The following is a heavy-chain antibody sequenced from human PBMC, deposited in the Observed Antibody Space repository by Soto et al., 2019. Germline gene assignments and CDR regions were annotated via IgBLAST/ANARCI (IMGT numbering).Heavy chain of an antibody. Sequence: SETLSLTCTVSGGSISSSSYYWGWIRQPPGKGLEWIGSIYYSGSTYYNPSLKSRVTISDDTSKNQFSLKLSSVTAADTAVYYCASENCSGGSCYSPYYYYGMDVWGQGTTVTVSS. J-gene: IGHJ6*02. CDR2: IYYSGST. D-gene: IGHD2-15*01. CDR1: GGSISSSSYY. CDR3: ASENCSGGSCYSPYYYYGMDV. V-gene: IGHV4-39*01.